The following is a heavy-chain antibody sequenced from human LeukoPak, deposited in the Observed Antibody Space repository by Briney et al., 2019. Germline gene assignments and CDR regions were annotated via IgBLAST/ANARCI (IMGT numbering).Heavy chain of an antibody. CDR3: TRRAIAADPVDY. J-gene: IGHJ4*02. CDR1: GFTFSGSA. Sequence: GGSLRLSCAASGFTFSGSAMHWVRQASGKGLEWVGRIRSKANSYATAYAASVKGRFTISRDDSKNTAYLQMNSLKTEDTAVYYCTRRAIAADPVDYWGQGTLVTVSS. D-gene: IGHD6-13*01. CDR2: IRSKANSYAT. V-gene: IGHV3-73*01.